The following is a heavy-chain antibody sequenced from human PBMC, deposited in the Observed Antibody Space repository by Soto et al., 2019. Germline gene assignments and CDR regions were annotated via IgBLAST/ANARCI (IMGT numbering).Heavy chain of an antibody. V-gene: IGHV6-1*01. CDR1: GDSVSSNSAA. Sequence: PSQTLSLTCAISGDSVSSNSAAWNWIRQSPSRGLEWLGRTYYRSKWYNDYAVSVKSRITINPDTSKNQFSLQLNSVTPEDTAVYYCAREFSSIAAAGTRDKEKDYYYYGMDVWGQGTTVTVSS. CDR2: TYYRSKWYN. J-gene: IGHJ6*02. D-gene: IGHD6-13*01. CDR3: AREFSSIAAAGTRDKEKDYYYYGMDV.